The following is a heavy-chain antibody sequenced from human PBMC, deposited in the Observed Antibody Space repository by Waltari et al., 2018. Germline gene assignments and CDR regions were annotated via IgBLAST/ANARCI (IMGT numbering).Heavy chain of an antibody. V-gene: IGHV1-8*03. Sequence: QVQLVQSGAEVKTPGASVKVCCKASGYTFTSYDIHWVRQATGKRLEWMGWMNPNSGNTGYAQKFQGRVTITRNTSISTAYMELSSLRSEDTAVYYCARGGVRFLEWHYYYYGMDVWGQGTTVTVSS. D-gene: IGHD3-3*01. CDR2: MNPNSGNT. CDR1: GYTFTSYD. J-gene: IGHJ6*02. CDR3: ARGGVRFLEWHYYYYGMDV.